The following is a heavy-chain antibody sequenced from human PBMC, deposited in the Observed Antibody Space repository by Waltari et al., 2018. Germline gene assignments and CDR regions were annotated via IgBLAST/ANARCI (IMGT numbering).Heavy chain of an antibody. J-gene: IGHJ5*02. V-gene: IGHV3-23*01. CDR2: ISGSGGST. Sequence: EVQLLESGGGLVQPGGSRRLSCAASGFTFSSYAMSWVRQAPGKGLGWVSAISGSGGSTYYADSVKGRFTISRDNSKNTLYLQMNSLRAEDTAVYYCAKDPSSGSGGPWGQGTLVTVSS. CDR1: GFTFSSYA. D-gene: IGHD3-10*01. CDR3: AKDPSSGSGGP.